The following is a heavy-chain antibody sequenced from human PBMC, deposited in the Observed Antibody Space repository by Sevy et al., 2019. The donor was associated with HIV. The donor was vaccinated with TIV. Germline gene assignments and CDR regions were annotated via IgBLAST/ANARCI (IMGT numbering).Heavy chain of an antibody. CDR2: IKQDGSEK. D-gene: IGHD3-3*01. V-gene: IGHV3-7*03. CDR1: GFTFSSYW. J-gene: IGHJ6*02. CDR3: ARDRLGITISAEWGGGMDV. Sequence: QAGGSLRLSCAASGFTFSSYWMSWVRQAPGKGLEWVANIKQDGSEKYYVDSVKGRFTISRDNAKNSLYLQMNNLRAEDTAVYYCARDRLGITISAEWGGGMDVWGQGTTVTVSS.